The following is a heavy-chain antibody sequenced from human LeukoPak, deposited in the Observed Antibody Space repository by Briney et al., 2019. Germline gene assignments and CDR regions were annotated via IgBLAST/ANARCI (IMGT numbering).Heavy chain of an antibody. J-gene: IGHJ4*02. CDR2: INPNSGGT. D-gene: IGHD3-22*01. CDR3: ARRPSEYYYDSSGFDY. CDR1: GYTFTSYY. V-gene: IGHV1-2*02. Sequence: ASVKVSCKASGYTFTSYYMHWVRQAPGQGLEWMGWINPNSGGTNYAQKFQGRVTMTRDTSISTACMELSRLRSDDTAVYYCARRPSEYYYDSSGFDYWGQGTLVTVSS.